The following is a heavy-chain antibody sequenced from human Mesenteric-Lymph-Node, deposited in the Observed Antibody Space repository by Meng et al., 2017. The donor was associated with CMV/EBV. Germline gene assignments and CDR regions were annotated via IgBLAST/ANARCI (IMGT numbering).Heavy chain of an antibody. Sequence: FTDYFMHWVRQAPGQGLEWMGCINPNSGDTKYAQKFQGRVTMTRDTSISTAYMDVTRLTSDDTAVYYCARRWGCSGGSCYGVDFDYWGQGTLVTVSS. CDR3: ARRWGCSGGSCYGVDFDY. D-gene: IGHD2-15*01. J-gene: IGHJ4*02. CDR1: FTDYF. V-gene: IGHV1-2*02. CDR2: INPNSGDT.